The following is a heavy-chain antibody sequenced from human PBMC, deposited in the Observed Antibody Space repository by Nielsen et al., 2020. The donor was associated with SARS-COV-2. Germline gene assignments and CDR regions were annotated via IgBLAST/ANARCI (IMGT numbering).Heavy chain of an antibody. V-gene: IGHV3-30*03. J-gene: IGHJ4*02. Sequence: GGSLRLSCAASGFTFDDYAMHWVRQAPGKGLEWVAVISYDGSNKYYADSVKGRFTISRDNSKNTLYLQMNSLRAEDTAVYYCARDLAVAGTGEVVDYWGQGTLVTVSS. D-gene: IGHD6-19*01. CDR2: ISYDGSNK. CDR1: GFTFDDYA. CDR3: ARDLAVAGTGEVVDY.